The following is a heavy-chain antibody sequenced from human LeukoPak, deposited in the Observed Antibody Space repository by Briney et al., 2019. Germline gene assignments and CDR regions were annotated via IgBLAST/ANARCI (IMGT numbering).Heavy chain of an antibody. J-gene: IGHJ4*02. V-gene: IGHV1-69*13. Sequence: ASVKVSCKASGGTFSSYAISWVRQAPGQWLEWMGGIIPIFGTANYAQEFQGRVTITADESTSTAYMELSSLRSEDTAVYYCARAPTDYGDYSDYFDYWGQGTLVTVSS. D-gene: IGHD4-17*01. CDR3: ARAPTDYGDYSDYFDY. CDR2: IIPIFGTA. CDR1: GGTFSSYA.